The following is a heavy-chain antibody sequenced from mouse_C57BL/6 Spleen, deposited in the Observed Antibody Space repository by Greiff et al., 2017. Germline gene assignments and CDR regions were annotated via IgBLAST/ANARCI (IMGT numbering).Heavy chain of an antibody. CDR2: ISYDGSN. V-gene: IGHV3-6*01. J-gene: IGHJ4*01. D-gene: IGHD2-1*01. CDR3: ANYGKRGAMDY. CDR1: GYSITSGYY. Sequence: EVQLQESGPGLVKPSQSLSLTCSVTGYSITSGYYWNWIRQFPGNKLEWMGYISYDGSNNYNPSLKNRISITRDTSKNQFFLKLNSVTTEDTATYYCANYGKRGAMDYWGQGTSVTVSS.